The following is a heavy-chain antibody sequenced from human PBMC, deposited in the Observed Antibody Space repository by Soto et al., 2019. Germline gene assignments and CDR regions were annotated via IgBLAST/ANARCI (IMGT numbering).Heavy chain of an antibody. V-gene: IGHV2-5*02. CDR3: ANWSAAVTNFHF. J-gene: IGHJ4*02. CDR1: GFSLSSHGVG. Sequence: QITLKESGPALVKPTQTLTLTCTFSGFSLSSHGVGVGWIRQSPGKALEWLTLIFWDDDKRYSPSLKTRLTITKDTTTNQVVLTMTNMYPVDTATYFCANWSAAVTNFHFWGQGTLVTVSS. CDR2: IFWDDDK. D-gene: IGHD4-17*01.